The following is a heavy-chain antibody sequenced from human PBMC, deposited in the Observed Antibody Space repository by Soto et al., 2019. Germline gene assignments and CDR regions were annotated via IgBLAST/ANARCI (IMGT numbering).Heavy chain of an antibody. CDR1: GGSISSYY. V-gene: IGHV4-59*01. J-gene: IGHJ6*02. D-gene: IGHD2-2*01. CDR2: IYYSGST. CDR3: ARGWGSRGWGYCSSTSCYHGIDV. Sequence: SETLSLTCTVSGGSISSYYWSWIRQPPGKGLEWIGYIYYSGSTNYNPSLKSRVTMTRDTSISTAYMELSRLRSDDTAVYYCARGWGSRGWGYCSSTSCYHGIDVWGQGTTVTVSS.